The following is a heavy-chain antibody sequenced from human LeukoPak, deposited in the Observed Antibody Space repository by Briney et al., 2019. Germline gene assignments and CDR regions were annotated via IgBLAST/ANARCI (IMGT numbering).Heavy chain of an antibody. CDR1: GYSFTNYE. Sequence: GASVKVSCKASGYSFTNYEMNWVRQPTGQGLEWMGWMNPNSGNTGYAQKFQGRVTMTRNTSISTAYMELRSLRSDDTAVYYCARRNMVRGVFYYYYMDVWGKGTTVTISS. J-gene: IGHJ6*03. D-gene: IGHD3-10*01. V-gene: IGHV1-8*01. CDR2: MNPNSGNT. CDR3: ARRNMVRGVFYYYYMDV.